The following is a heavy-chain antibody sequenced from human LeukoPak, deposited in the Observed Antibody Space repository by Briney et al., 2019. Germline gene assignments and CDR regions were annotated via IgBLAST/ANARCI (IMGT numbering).Heavy chain of an antibody. CDR2: IYYSGST. CDR3: AVVAASDYYYGMDV. J-gene: IGHJ6*02. D-gene: IGHD2-15*01. Sequence: SETLSLTCTVSGGSISSSSYYWGWIRQPPGKGLEWIGSIYYSGSTYYNPSLKSRVTISVDTSKNQFSLKLSSVTAADTAVYYCAVVAASDYYYGMDVWGQGTTVTVSS. CDR1: GGSISSSSYY. V-gene: IGHV4-39*01.